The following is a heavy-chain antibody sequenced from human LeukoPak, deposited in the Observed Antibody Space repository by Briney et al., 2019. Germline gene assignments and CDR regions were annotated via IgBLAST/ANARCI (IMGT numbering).Heavy chain of an antibody. D-gene: IGHD2-15*01. CDR1: GGSFSGYY. J-gene: IGHJ6*03. Sequence: SETLSLTCAVYGGSFSGYYWSWIRQPPGKGLEWIGEINHSGSTNYNPSLKSRVTVSVDTSKNQFSLKLSSVTAADTAVYYCARHGGHYYYYYMDVWGKGTTVTISS. V-gene: IGHV4-34*01. CDR2: INHSGST. CDR3: ARHGGHYYYYYMDV.